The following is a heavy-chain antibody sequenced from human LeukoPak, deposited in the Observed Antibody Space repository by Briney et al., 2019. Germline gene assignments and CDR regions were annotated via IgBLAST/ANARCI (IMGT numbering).Heavy chain of an antibody. CDR1: GFTVSSNY. CDR3: ARDGSGGSYFAVDAFDI. Sequence: GGFLRLSCAASGFTVSSNYMSWVRQAPGKGLEWVSVIYSGGSTYYADSVKGRFTISRDNSKNTLYLQMNSLRAEDTAVYYCARDGSGGSYFAVDAFDIWGQGTMVTVSS. CDR2: IYSGGST. D-gene: IGHD1-26*01. J-gene: IGHJ3*02. V-gene: IGHV3-53*01.